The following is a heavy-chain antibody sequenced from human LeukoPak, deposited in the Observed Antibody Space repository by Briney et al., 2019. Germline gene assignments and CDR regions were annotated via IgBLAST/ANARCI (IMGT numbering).Heavy chain of an antibody. CDR2: ISYSGSA. CDR1: GGSISSYF. V-gene: IGHV4-59*01. J-gene: IGHJ4*02. Sequence: TSETLSLTCTVSGGSISSYFWSWIRQPPGQGLEWIGYISYSGSANYNPSLKSRVTISVDTSKNQFSLKVSSVTAADTAVYFCARVRASLTIDYWGQGALVTVSS. CDR3: ARVRASLTIDY.